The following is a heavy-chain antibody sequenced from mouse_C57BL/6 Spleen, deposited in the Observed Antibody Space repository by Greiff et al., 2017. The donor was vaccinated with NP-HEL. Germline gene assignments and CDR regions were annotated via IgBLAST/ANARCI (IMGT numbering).Heavy chain of an antibody. Sequence: EVQGVESGGDLVKPGGSLKLSCAASGFTFSSYGMSWVRQTPDKRLEWVATISSGGSYTYYPDSVKGRFTISRDNAKNTLYLQMSSLKSEDTAMYYCAEGNYGYFDVWGTGTTVTVAS. CDR1: GFTFSSYG. J-gene: IGHJ1*03. D-gene: IGHD2-1*01. CDR3: AEGNYGYFDV. V-gene: IGHV5-6*01. CDR2: ISSGGSYT.